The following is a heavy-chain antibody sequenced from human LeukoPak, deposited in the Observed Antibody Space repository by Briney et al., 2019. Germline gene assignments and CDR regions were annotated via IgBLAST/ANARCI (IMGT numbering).Heavy chain of an antibody. CDR2: ISAYNGNT. V-gene: IGHV1-18*01. D-gene: IGHD2-8*01. CDR3: ARDRRMVYAPYFDY. J-gene: IGHJ4*02. CDR1: GYTFTSYG. Sequence: ASVKVSCKAPGYTFTSYGISWVRQAPGQGLEWMGWISAYNGNTNYAQKLQGRVTMTTDTSTSTAYMELRSLRSDDTAVYYCARDRRMVYAPYFDYWGQGTLVTVSS.